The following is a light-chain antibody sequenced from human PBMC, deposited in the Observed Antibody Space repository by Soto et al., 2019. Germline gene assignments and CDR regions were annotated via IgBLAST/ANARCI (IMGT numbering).Light chain of an antibody. Sequence: VMTQSPATLSVSPGERATLSCRASQSVSSNLAWYQQKPGQAPRLLIYGASTRATGIPARFSGSGSGTEFTLTINSLQSEDFAVYYCQQYNNWPPLTFGGGTKV. CDR2: GAS. CDR1: QSVSSN. J-gene: IGKJ4*01. CDR3: QQYNNWPPLT. V-gene: IGKV3D-15*01.